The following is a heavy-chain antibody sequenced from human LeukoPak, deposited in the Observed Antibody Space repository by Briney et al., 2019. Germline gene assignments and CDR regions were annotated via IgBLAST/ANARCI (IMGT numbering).Heavy chain of an antibody. CDR2: VKSRSAGETT. CDR3: TLIQGWGSGSYYRDF. Sequence: GGSLRLSCAASGFSISNDWMSWVRQAPGKGLEWVARVKSRSAGETTDYAAPVKGRFTISRDDSKNTLYLQMNSLKNEDTAVYYCTLIQGWGSGSYYRDFWGQGTLVTVSS. V-gene: IGHV3-15*01. J-gene: IGHJ4*02. CDR1: GFSISNDW. D-gene: IGHD3-10*01.